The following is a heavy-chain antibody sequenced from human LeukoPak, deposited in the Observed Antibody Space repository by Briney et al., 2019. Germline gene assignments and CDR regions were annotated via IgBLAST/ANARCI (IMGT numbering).Heavy chain of an antibody. J-gene: IGHJ4*02. CDR1: GFTFSTYA. CDR2: ISGSGGTT. CDR3: AKSIGSVVVVAADY. Sequence: GGSLRLSCAASGFTFSTYAMTWVRQAPGKGLEWVSVISGSGGTTYYADSVKGRFTLSRDNSKNTVFLQMNSLRAEDTAVYYCAKSIGSVVVVAADYWGQGTPVTVSS. D-gene: IGHD2-15*01. V-gene: IGHV3-23*01.